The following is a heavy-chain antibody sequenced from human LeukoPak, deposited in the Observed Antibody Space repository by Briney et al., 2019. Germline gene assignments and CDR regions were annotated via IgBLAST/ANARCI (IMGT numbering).Heavy chain of an antibody. CDR1: RFTFSNYG. D-gene: IGHD6-13*01. Sequence: PGRSLRLSCAASRFTFSNYGMHWVRQAPGKGLEWVAFISYDGSNKYYADSVKGRFTISRDNSKNTLYLQMNSLRSEDTAVYYCAKDPRRYSRTGGYFDYWGQGTLVTVSS. J-gene: IGHJ4*02. CDR2: ISYDGSNK. CDR3: AKDPRRYSRTGGYFDY. V-gene: IGHV3-30*18.